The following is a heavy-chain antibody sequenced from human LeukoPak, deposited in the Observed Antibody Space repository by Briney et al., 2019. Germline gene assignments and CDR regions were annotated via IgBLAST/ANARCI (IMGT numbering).Heavy chain of an antibody. Sequence: ASVKVSCKASGYTFTGYYMHWVRQAPGQGLEWMGWINPNSGGTNYAQKFQGRVTMTRDTSISTAYMELSRLRSDDTAVYYCASAPGYCSSTSCYSMGGYWGQGTLVTVSS. V-gene: IGHV1-2*02. CDR1: GYTFTGYY. CDR2: INPNSGGT. D-gene: IGHD2-2*03. J-gene: IGHJ4*02. CDR3: ASAPGYCSSTSCYSMGGY.